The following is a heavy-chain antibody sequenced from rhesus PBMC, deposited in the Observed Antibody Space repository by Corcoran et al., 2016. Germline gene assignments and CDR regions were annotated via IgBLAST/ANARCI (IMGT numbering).Heavy chain of an antibody. D-gene: IGHD4-29*01. Sequence: EVQLVESGGGWVQPGGALGTFGGAPGINLRSLAIGRVRPGPWEGVSYITIGGASIYYADSVKGRFTISRDNSKNTLSLQMNSRRPEDTAVYYCAKGPMVAALYYFDYWGQGVLVTVSS. CDR3: AKGPMVAALYYFDY. CDR1: GINLRSLA. J-gene: IGHJ4*01. V-gene: IGHV3S5*01. CDR2: ITIGGASI.